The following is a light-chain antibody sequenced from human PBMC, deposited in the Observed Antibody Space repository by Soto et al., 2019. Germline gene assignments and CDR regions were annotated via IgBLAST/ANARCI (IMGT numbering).Light chain of an antibody. V-gene: IGLV2-8*02. CDR2: EVS. J-gene: IGLJ2*01. CDR3: SSYVGSNNLI. Sequence: QSVLTQPPSASRSPGQSVTISCTGTRSDVGGFNYVSWYQQHPGKAPRLMIYEVSKRPSGVPDRFSGSKSGNMASLTVSGLQAEDEADYYCSSYVGSNNLIFGGGTQLTVL. CDR1: RSDVGGFNY.